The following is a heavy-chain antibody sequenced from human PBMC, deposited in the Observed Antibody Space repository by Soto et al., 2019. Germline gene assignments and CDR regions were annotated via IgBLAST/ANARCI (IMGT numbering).Heavy chain of an antibody. Sequence: LRLSCAASGFTFSNYNMNWVRQAPGKGLEWVSYISSRSSVIYYADSVKGRFTISRDNAKNSLYLQMNSLRDEDTAVYYCARDCGKGYGMDVWGQGTTVTVSS. CDR2: ISSRSSVI. J-gene: IGHJ6*02. V-gene: IGHV3-48*02. CDR3: ARDCGKGYGMDV. CDR1: GFTFSNYN.